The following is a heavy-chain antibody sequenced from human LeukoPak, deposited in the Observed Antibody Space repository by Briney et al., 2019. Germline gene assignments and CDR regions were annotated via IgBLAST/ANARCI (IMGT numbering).Heavy chain of an antibody. CDR2: INPGGRST. V-gene: IGHV1-46*01. CDR3: ARALGYYGSGTAGY. CDR1: GYTFTNYY. J-gene: IGHJ4*02. Sequence: ASVKVSCKASGYTFTNYYIHWVRQAPGQGLEWMGIINPGGRSTSYAQKFQGRVTMTRDTSTSTVYMELSSLRSEDTAVYYCARALGYYGSGTAGYWGQGTLVTVSS. D-gene: IGHD3-10*01.